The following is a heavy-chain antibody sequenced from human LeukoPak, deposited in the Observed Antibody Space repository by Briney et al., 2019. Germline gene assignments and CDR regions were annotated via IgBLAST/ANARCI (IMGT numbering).Heavy chain of an antibody. V-gene: IGHV4-39*07. CDR2: IYYSGST. CDR1: GGSISSSSYY. J-gene: IGHJ4*02. D-gene: IGHD5-12*01. Sequence: PSETLSLTCTVSGGSISSSSYYWGWIRQPPGKGLEWIGSIYYSGSTYYNPSLKSRVTISVDTSKNQFSLKLSSVTAADTAVYYCASNKRGLRSLRYYFDYWGQGTLVTVSS. CDR3: ASNKRGLRSLRYYFDY.